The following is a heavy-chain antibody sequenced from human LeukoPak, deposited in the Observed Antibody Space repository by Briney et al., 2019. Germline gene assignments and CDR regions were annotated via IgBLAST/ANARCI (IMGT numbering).Heavy chain of an antibody. D-gene: IGHD5-18*01. Sequence: SVKVSCKASGGTFTSYAISWMRQAPGQGLEWRGGIIPIFGTANYAQKFQGRVTITADKSTSTAYMELSSLRSEDTAVYYCARVYSYGQDKYYFDYWGQGTLVTVSS. CDR3: ARVYSYGQDKYYFDY. CDR2: IIPIFGTA. V-gene: IGHV1-69*06. J-gene: IGHJ4*02. CDR1: GGTFTSYA.